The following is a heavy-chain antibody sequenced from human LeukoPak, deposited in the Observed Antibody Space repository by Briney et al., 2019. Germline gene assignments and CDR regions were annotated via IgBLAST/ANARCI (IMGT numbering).Heavy chain of an antibody. CDR2: IYHSGST. CDR3: AIRVGSSDCFDY. CDR1: GYSISSGYY. Sequence: PSETLSLACTVSGYSISSGYYWGWIRQPPGKGLEWIGSIYHSGSTYYNPSLKSRVTISVDTSKNQFSLKLSSVTAADTAVYYCAIRVGSSDCFDYWGQGTLVTVSS. V-gene: IGHV4-38-2*02. D-gene: IGHD6-6*01. J-gene: IGHJ4*02.